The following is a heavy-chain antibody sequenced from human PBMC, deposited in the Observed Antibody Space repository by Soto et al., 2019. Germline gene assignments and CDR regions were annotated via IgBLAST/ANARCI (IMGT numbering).Heavy chain of an antibody. CDR3: ASSYGSRLQAL. CDR1: GFTFSSYS. CDR2: ISSSSSYI. Sequence: GGSLRLSCAASGFTFSSYSMNWVRQAPGKGLEWVSSISSSSSYIYYADSVKGRFTISRDNAKNSLYLQMNSLRAEDTAVYYCASSYGSRLQALWGQGTLVTVSS. D-gene: IGHD3-10*01. V-gene: IGHV3-21*01. J-gene: IGHJ4*02.